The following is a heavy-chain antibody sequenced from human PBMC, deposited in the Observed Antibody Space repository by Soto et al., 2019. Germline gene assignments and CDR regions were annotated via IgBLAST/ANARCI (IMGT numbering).Heavy chain of an antibody. J-gene: IGHJ2*01. V-gene: IGHV2-26*01. CDR1: GFSLSDVRMA. Sequence: HATWKESGPVLVKPTEPLTVTCTVSGFSLSDVRMAVSWIRQPPGKALEWLAHIFSNDDATYNKSLRSRLSISKDTSKTQVVLTMTTMDPLDTATYHGARMRYDSEFNTYLFLDLWGRGTLVTVSS. CDR3: ARMRYDSEFNTYLFLDL. D-gene: IGHD3-3*01. CDR2: IFSNDDA.